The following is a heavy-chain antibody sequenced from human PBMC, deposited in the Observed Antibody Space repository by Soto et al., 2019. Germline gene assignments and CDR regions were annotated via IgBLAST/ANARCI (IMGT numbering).Heavy chain of an antibody. D-gene: IGHD2-2*01. Sequence: QVQLVQSGAEVKEPGSSVKVSCKATGDLFNNYAFNWVRQAPGQGLEWMGRISPLFSTTNYAQKFQGRVTIGADELTTIVYLEEINLESEDTAMYYWARVPREIILVGMDVWGQGTTVTVSS. CDR2: ISPLFSTT. CDR1: GDLFNNYA. CDR3: ARVPREIILVGMDV. V-gene: IGHV1-69*01. J-gene: IGHJ6*02.